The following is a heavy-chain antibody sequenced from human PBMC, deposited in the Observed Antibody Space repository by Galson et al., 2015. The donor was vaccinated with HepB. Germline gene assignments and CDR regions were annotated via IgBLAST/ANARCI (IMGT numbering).Heavy chain of an antibody. V-gene: IGHV3-30*04. CDR2: ISYDETSK. CDR1: GFTFSGYV. D-gene: IGHD2-2*01. Sequence: SLRLSCAASGFTFSGYVMHWVRQAPGQGLEWVAVISYDETSKYYADSVKGRLTASRDNPKNTLYLQMNSLRAEDTAVYYCARDRGLYCSTTSCSRTRTYYGMDVWGQGTTVTVSS. J-gene: IGHJ6*02. CDR3: ARDRGLYCSTTSCSRTRTYYGMDV.